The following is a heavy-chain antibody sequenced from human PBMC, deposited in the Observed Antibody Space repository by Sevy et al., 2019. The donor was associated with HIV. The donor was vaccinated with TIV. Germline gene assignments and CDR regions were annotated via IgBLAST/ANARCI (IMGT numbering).Heavy chain of an antibody. Sequence: GGSLRLSCAASGFTFNVFWMHWVRQTPGKGLEWVANINQDGSEIYYVDSVRGRFTISRDNAKNSIYLQMNSLRAEDTAIYYCARDPRMYGDYLLAYFDYWGQGTLVTVSS. D-gene: IGHD2-8*01. J-gene: IGHJ4*02. CDR3: ARDPRMYGDYLLAYFDY. CDR1: GFTFNVFW. CDR2: INQDGSEI. V-gene: IGHV3-7*01.